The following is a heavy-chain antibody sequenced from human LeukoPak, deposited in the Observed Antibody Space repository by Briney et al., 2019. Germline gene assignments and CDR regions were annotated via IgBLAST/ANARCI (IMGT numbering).Heavy chain of an antibody. Sequence: GASVKVSCKASGYTFTSYGISWVRQAPGQGLEWMGWISAYNGNTNYAQKLQGRVTMTTDTSTSTAYMELRSLRSDDTAVYYCARVSGEWELLKGMDVWGQGTTVTVSS. CDR1: GYTFTSYG. CDR3: ARVSGEWELLKGMDV. V-gene: IGHV1-18*01. D-gene: IGHD1-26*01. J-gene: IGHJ6*02. CDR2: ISAYNGNT.